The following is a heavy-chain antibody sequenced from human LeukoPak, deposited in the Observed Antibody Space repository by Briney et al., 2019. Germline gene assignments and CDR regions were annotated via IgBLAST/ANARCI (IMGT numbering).Heavy chain of an antibody. D-gene: IGHD5-18*01. CDR2: IIPIFGTA. CDR1: GGTFSSYA. CDR3: ARVGRLWSCFDY. V-gene: IGHV1-69*13. Sequence: SVKVSCKASGGTFSSYAISWVRQAPGQGLEWMGGIIPIFGTANYAQKFQGRVTITADESTSTAYMELSSLRSEDTAVYYCARVGRLWSCFDYWGQGTLVTVSS. J-gene: IGHJ4*02.